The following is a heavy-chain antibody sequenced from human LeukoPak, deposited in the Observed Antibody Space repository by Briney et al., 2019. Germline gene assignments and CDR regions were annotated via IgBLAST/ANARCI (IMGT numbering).Heavy chain of an antibody. D-gene: IGHD3-9*01. V-gene: IGHV1-18*01. J-gene: IGHJ6*03. CDR1: GYTFTSYG. CDR2: ISAYNGNI. Sequence: ASVKVSCKASGYTFTSYGISWVRQAPGQGLEWMGWISAYNGNINYAQKLQGRVTMTTDTSTSTAYMELSSLRSEDTAVYYCARDCLSGILTGRLNYMDVWGKGTTVTISS. CDR3: ARDCLSGILTGRLNYMDV.